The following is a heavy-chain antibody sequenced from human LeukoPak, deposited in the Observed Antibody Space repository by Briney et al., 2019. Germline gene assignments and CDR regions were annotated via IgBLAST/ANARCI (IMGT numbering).Heavy chain of an antibody. CDR1: GGSISSYY. J-gene: IGHJ5*02. CDR2: IYYSGST. D-gene: IGHD3-22*01. Sequence: SETLSLTCTVSGGSISSYYWSWIRQPPGKGLEWIGYIYYSGSTYYNPSLKSRVTISVDTSKNQFSLKLSSVTAADTAVYYCARGRVRDYYDSSGSMLPPDWFDPWGQGTLVTVSS. CDR3: ARGRVRDYYDSSGSMLPPDWFDP. V-gene: IGHV4-59*08.